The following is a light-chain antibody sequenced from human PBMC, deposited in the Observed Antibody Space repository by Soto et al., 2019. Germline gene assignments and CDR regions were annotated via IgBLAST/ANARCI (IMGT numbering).Light chain of an antibody. J-gene: IGKJ4*01. CDR3: QKYNTWPWGCS. V-gene: IGKV3-15*01. CDR1: QNVDRN. CDR2: TAS. Sequence: EIVMTQSPATLAVSPGETVTLSCRASQNVDRNVAWYQRRPGQAPRLLISTASTRATGVAARFSGSGSATIFTLTISSLQSEDFGVYYCQKYNTWPWGCSFGGGTKVEIK.